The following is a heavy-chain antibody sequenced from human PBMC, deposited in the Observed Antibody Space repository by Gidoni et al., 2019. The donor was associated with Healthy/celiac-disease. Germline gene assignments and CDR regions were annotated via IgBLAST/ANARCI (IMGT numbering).Heavy chain of an antibody. D-gene: IGHD3-22*01. Sequence: EVQLLESGGGLVQPGGSLRLSCAASGFTFSSYAMSWVRQAPGKGLEWVSAISGSGGSTYYADSVKGRFTISRDNSKNTLYLQMNSLRAEDTAVYYCANPGAYYYDSSGSGVWGQGTMVTVSS. V-gene: IGHV3-23*01. CDR2: ISGSGGST. CDR1: GFTFSSYA. CDR3: ANPGAYYYDSSGSGV. J-gene: IGHJ3*01.